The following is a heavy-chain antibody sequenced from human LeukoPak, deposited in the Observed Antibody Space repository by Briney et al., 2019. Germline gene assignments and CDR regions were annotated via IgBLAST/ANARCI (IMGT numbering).Heavy chain of an antibody. J-gene: IGHJ6*03. Sequence: PGGSLRLSCAASGFTVSSNYMSWVRQAPGKGLEWVSIIYSGGSTYYADSVKGRFTISRENSKNTLYLQMNSLRAEDTAVYYCASGSGSYRTPYYYMDVWGKGTTVTVSS. CDR2: IYSGGST. CDR3: ASGSGSYRTPYYYMDV. CDR1: GFTVSSNY. D-gene: IGHD3-10*01. V-gene: IGHV3-53*01.